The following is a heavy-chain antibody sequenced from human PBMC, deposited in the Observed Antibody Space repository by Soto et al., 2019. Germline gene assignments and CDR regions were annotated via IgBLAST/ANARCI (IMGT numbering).Heavy chain of an antibody. J-gene: IGHJ3*02. D-gene: IGHD2-21*02. CDR2: ISSSSTI. CDR3: ARAGDGDAFDI. Sequence: GGSLRLSCAASGFTFSSYSMNWVRQAPGKGLEWVSYISSSSTIYYADSVKGRFTISRDNAKNSLYLQMNSLRAEDTAVYYCARAGDGDAFDIWGQGTMVTVSS. V-gene: IGHV3-48*01. CDR1: GFTFSSYS.